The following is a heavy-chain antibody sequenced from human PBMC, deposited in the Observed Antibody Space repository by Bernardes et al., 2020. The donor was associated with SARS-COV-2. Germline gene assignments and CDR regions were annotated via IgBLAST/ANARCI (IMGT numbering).Heavy chain of an antibody. J-gene: IGHJ4*02. Sequence: GGTLRLSCAASGFTFSSYGMHWVRQAPGKGLEWVAVIWYDGSNKYYADSVKGRFTISRDNSKNTLYLQMNSLRAEDMAVYYCARDVGFNWNDGDYWGQGTLVTVSS. CDR2: IWYDGSNK. V-gene: IGHV3-33*01. D-gene: IGHD1-1*01. CDR3: ARDVGFNWNDGDY. CDR1: GFTFSSYG.